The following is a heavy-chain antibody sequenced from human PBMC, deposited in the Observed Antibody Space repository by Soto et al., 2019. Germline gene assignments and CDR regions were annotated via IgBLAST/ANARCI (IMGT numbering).Heavy chain of an antibody. D-gene: IGHD3-3*01. CDR1: GGSISSYY. CDR2: IHYSGTT. Sequence: SETLSLTCTVSGGSISSYYWNWIRQPPGKGLEWIGYIHYSGTTKYNPSLKSRVSTSVDTSKNQFSLKLSSVTAADTAVYYCARGYYDFWSGYYTYYYYYMDVWGKGTTVTVSS. CDR3: ARGYYDFWSGYYTYYYYYMDV. V-gene: IGHV4-59*12. J-gene: IGHJ6*03.